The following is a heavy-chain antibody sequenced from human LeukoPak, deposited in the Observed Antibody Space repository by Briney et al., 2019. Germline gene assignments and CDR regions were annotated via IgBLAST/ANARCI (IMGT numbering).Heavy chain of an antibody. CDR3: ARSGSYYRSGGWFDP. V-gene: IGHV1-69*06. Sequence: VASVKVSCKASGGTFSSYAISWVRQAPGQGLEWMGGIIPIFGTANYAQKFQGRVTITADKSTSTAYMELSSLRSEDTAVYYCARSGSYYRSGGWFDPWGQGTLVTVSS. CDR1: GGTFSSYA. J-gene: IGHJ5*02. D-gene: IGHD3-10*01. CDR2: IIPIFGTA.